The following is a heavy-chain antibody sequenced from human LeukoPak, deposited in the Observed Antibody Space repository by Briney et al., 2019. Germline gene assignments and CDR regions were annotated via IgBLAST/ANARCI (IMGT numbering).Heavy chain of an antibody. V-gene: IGHV4-59*08. Sequence: PSETLSLTCTVSGGSISSYYWSWIRQPPGKGLEWIGYIYYSGSTNYNLSLKSRVTISVDTSKNQFSLKLSSVTAADTAVYYCARLYSSSPIDYWGQGTLVTVSS. CDR3: ARLYSSSPIDY. CDR2: IYYSGST. D-gene: IGHD6-6*01. J-gene: IGHJ4*02. CDR1: GGSISSYY.